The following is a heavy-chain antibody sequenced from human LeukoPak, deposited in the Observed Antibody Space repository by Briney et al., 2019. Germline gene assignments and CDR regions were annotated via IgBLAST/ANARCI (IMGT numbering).Heavy chain of an antibody. CDR1: GFIFSSYA. Sequence: GGSLRLSCAASGFIFSSYAMSWVRQAPGKGLEWVSAISGSGGTTYYADSVKGRLTISRDNSKNTLYLQMNSLTAEDTAVYYCAKGLDGSGSTHWGQGTLVTVSS. J-gene: IGHJ4*02. CDR3: AKGLDGSGSTH. CDR2: ISGSGGTT. D-gene: IGHD3-10*01. V-gene: IGHV3-23*01.